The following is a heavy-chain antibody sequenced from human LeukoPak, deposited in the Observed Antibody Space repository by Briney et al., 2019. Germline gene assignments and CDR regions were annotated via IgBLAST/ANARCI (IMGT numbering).Heavy chain of an antibody. D-gene: IGHD3-9*01. CDR2: IIPILGIA. V-gene: IGHV1-69*02. CDR1: GGTFSSYT. J-gene: IGHJ3*02. Sequence: SVKVSCKASGGTFSSYTISWVRQAPGQGLEWMGRIIPILGIANYAQKFQGRVTITADKSTSTAYMELSSLRSEDTAVYYCARGLTDSSDAFDIWGQGTMVTVSS. CDR3: ARGLTDSSDAFDI.